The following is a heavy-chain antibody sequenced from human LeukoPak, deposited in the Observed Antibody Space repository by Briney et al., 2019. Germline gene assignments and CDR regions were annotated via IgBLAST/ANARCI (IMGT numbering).Heavy chain of an antibody. V-gene: IGHV3-30*18. Sequence: GRSLRLSCAASGFTFSSYGMHWVRQAPGKGLEWVAVISYDGSNKYYADSVKGRFTISRDNSKNTLYLQMNSLRAEDTAVYYCAKTTYQLLSSQVDYWGQGTLVTVSS. CDR3: AKTTYQLLSSQVDY. CDR1: GFTFSSYG. CDR2: ISYDGSNK. D-gene: IGHD2-2*01. J-gene: IGHJ4*02.